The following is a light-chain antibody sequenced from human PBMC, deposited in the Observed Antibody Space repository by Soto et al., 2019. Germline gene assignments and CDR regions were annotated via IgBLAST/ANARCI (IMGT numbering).Light chain of an antibody. CDR3: QQYNNWPLT. V-gene: IGKV3D-15*01. CDR1: EDVNSN. J-gene: IGKJ5*01. Sequence: EILMTQSPATISVSPGGRPTLSCRAREDVNSNVAWWYQQKPGQTPRLLIYGASSRATGVPDRFSGSGSGTEFTLSISSLQSEDFAVYYCQQYNNWPLTFGQGTRLEIK. CDR2: GAS.